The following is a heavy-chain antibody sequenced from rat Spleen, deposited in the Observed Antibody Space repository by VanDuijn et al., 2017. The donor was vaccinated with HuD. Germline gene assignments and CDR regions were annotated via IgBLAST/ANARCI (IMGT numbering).Heavy chain of an antibody. Sequence: EVQLQESGPGLVKPSQSLSLTCSVTGYSITSSYRWNWIRKFPGNKLEWMGSINSAGSTNYNPSLKSRISITRDTSKNQFFLQVISVTTEDTATYDCARSLSYAHYFWYFDFWGPGTMVTVSS. CDR1: GYSITSSYR. D-gene: IGHD1-12*01. V-gene: IGHV3-3*01. CDR3: ARSLSYAHYFWYFDF. CDR2: INSAGST. J-gene: IGHJ1*01.